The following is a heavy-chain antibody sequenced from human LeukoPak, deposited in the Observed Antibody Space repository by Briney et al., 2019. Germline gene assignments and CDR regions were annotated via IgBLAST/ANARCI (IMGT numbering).Heavy chain of an antibody. J-gene: IGHJ1*01. CDR3: ARDYSLTLVTTTYFQH. Sequence: ASVKVSCKASGYIFDIYAMIWVRQAPGQGLELMGWINTNTGNPTYAQGFTGRFVFSLDTSVSTAYLQISSLKAEDTAMYYCARDYSLTLVTTTYFQHWGQGTLVTVSS. D-gene: IGHD4-11*01. CDR1: GYIFDIYA. V-gene: IGHV7-4-1*02. CDR2: INTNTGNP.